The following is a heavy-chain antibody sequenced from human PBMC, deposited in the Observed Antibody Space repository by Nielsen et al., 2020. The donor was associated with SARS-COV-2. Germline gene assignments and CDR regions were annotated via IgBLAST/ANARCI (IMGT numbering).Heavy chain of an antibody. CDR2: INPNSGGT. D-gene: IGHD5-24*01. J-gene: IGHJ4*02. CDR3: APTRIRDGYNYPFDY. Sequence: ASVKVSCKASGYTFTGYYMHWVRQAPGQGLEWMGRINPNSGGTSYAQKFQGRVTMTRDTSITTAYMEVSRLQFDDTAVYYCAPTRIRDGYNYPFDYWGQGTLVTVSS. V-gene: IGHV1-2*06. CDR1: GYTFTGYY.